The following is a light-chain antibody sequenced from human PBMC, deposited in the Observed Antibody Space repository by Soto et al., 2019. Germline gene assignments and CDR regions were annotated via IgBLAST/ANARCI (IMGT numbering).Light chain of an antibody. CDR3: QQGHNWPLT. V-gene: IGKV3-15*01. CDR1: QGISSA. Sequence: EIVMTQSPATLSLSPGEIAALSCRASQGISSALAWYQQKPGQPPRLLIYGASTRATGVPARFTGSGSGSDFTLTISGLQSEDFAVYYCQQGHNWPLTFGQGTRLEI. CDR2: GAS. J-gene: IGKJ2*01.